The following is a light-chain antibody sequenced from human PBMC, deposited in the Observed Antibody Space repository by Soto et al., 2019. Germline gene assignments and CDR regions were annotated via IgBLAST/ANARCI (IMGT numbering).Light chain of an antibody. Sequence: DIQMTQSPSSLSASVGDRVTITCQASQDISNYLNWYQQKPGKAPKLLIYDASNLETGVPSRFSGSGSGTDFTFTISSLQPEDIAKYYCHQYDNLPPLTFGGGTKVEIK. J-gene: IGKJ4*01. CDR3: HQYDNLPPLT. V-gene: IGKV1-33*01. CDR2: DAS. CDR1: QDISNY.